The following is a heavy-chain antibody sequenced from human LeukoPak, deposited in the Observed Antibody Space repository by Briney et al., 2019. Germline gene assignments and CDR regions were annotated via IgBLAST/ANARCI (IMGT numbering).Heavy chain of an antibody. D-gene: IGHD2-2*01. Sequence: GGSLRLSCAASGFTFSSYAMSWVRQAPGKGLEWVSAISGSGISTDYADSVKGRFTISRDNSKNTLYLQMNSLRAGDTAVYYCAKASIYCSSTSCPLGYFDYWGQGTLVTVSS. CDR2: ISGSGIST. CDR1: GFTFSSYA. V-gene: IGHV3-23*01. J-gene: IGHJ4*02. CDR3: AKASIYCSSTSCPLGYFDY.